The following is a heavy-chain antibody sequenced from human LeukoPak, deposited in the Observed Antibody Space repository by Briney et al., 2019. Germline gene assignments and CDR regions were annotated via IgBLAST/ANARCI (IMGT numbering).Heavy chain of an antibody. CDR2: ISGSGGST. Sequence: GGSLRLSCAASGFTFSSYAMSWVRQAPGKGLEWVSAISGSGGSTYYADSVKGRFTISRDNSKNTLYLQMNSLRAEDTAVYYCARDPEWELLGGFDYWGQGTLVTVSS. CDR1: GFTFSSYA. CDR3: ARDPEWELLGGFDY. J-gene: IGHJ4*02. V-gene: IGHV3-23*01. D-gene: IGHD1-26*01.